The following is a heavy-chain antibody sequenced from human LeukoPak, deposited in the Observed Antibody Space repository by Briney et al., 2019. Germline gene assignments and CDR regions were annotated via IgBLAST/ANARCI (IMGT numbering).Heavy chain of an antibody. V-gene: IGHV1-69*05. CDR3: ARRSDSSGYYLSDAFDI. D-gene: IGHD3-22*01. CDR2: IIPIFGTA. Sequence: GASVKVSCKASGGTFSSYAISWVRQAPGQGLEWMVGIIPIFGTANYAQKFQGRVTITTDESTSTAYMELSSLRSEDTAVYYCARRSDSSGYYLSDAFDIWGQGTMVTVSS. J-gene: IGHJ3*02. CDR1: GGTFSSYA.